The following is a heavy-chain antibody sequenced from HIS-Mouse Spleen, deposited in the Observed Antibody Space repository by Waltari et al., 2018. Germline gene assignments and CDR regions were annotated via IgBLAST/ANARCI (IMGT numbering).Heavy chain of an antibody. D-gene: IGHD2-15*01. CDR2: IDYSGGT. CDR3: ASGVVVAATAVHFDY. Sequence: QLQLQESGPGLVKPSETLSLTCTVSGGSISSSSYYWGWIRQPPGKGLEWIGSIDYSGGTYYNPSLKSRVTISVDTSKNQFSLKLSSVTAADTAVYYCASGVVVAATAVHFDYWGQGTLVTVSS. V-gene: IGHV4-39*07. CDR1: GGSISSSSYY. J-gene: IGHJ4*02.